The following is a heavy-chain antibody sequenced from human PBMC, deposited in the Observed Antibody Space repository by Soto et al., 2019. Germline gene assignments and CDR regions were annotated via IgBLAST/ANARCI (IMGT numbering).Heavy chain of an antibody. CDR1: GYTLTELS. J-gene: IGHJ4*02. Sequence: ASVKVSCKVSGYTLTELSMHWVRQAPGKGLEWMGGFDPEDGETIYAQKFQGRVTMTGDTSADTAYMELSSLRSEDTAVYYCARDPNDYGDYVFDYWGQGTLVTVSS. CDR2: FDPEDGET. V-gene: IGHV1-24*01. D-gene: IGHD4-17*01. CDR3: ARDPNDYGDYVFDY.